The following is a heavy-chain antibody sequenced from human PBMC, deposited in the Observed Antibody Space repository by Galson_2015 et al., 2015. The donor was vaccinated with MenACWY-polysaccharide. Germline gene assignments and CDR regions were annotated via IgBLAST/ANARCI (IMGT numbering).Heavy chain of an antibody. Sequence: ETLSLTCTVSGGSVTSNTYYWGWVRQPPGKGLEWIGSIYYPGSTYYNPSLRSRLTISLDTSKNQFSLNLNSVIATDTAVYYCGSGGNGWYGVGGYWGQGILVTVSS. J-gene: IGHJ4*02. CDR2: IYYPGST. V-gene: IGHV4-39*01. CDR1: GGSVTSNTYY. CDR3: GSGGNGWYGVGGY. D-gene: IGHD6-19*01.